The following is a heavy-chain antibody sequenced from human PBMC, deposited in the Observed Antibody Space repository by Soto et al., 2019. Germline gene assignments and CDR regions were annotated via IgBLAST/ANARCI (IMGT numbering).Heavy chain of an antibody. CDR2: ISAWGNT. CDR1: GYTFSNYG. J-gene: IGHJ4*02. CDR3: ARDLDGSGSYYTDY. D-gene: IGHD3-10*01. V-gene: IGHV1-18*01. Sequence: QVQLVQSGAEVKKPGASVKVSCKASGYTFSNYGISWVRQAPGQGLEWMGWISAWGNTNYAQKLQGRVTMTTDTSASTAFMELRSLRSDDTAMYFYARDLDGSGSYYTDYWGQGTLVTVSS.